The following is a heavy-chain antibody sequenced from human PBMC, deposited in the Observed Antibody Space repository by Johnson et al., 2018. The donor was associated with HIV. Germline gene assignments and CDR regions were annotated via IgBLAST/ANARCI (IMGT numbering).Heavy chain of an antibody. V-gene: IGHV3-66*01. CDR3: ARVSDDYGGNPAAWGAFDV. CDR2: IYSGGST. Sequence: VQLVESGGGLVQPGGSLRLSCAASGFTVSRNYMNWVRQAQGKGLEWVSVIYSGGSTYYADSVTGRCTISRDNAQNSLYLQMNNLGAEDTALYYCARVSDDYGGNPAAWGAFDVWGQGTMVTVSS. J-gene: IGHJ3*01. D-gene: IGHD4-23*01. CDR1: GFTVSRNY.